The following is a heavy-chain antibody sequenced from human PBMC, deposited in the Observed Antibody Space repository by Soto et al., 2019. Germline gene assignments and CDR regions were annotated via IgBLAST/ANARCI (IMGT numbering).Heavy chain of an antibody. CDR1: GFTFSSYA. J-gene: IGHJ6*02. D-gene: IGHD1-26*01. Sequence: EVQLLESGGGLVQPGGSLRLSCAAPGFTFSSYAMSWVRQAPGKGLEWVSAISGSGGSTYYADSVKGRFTISRDNSKNTLYLQMNSLRAEDTAVYYCAKGVVGATTDYYYGMDVWGQGTTVTVSS. CDR3: AKGVVGATTDYYYGMDV. V-gene: IGHV3-23*01. CDR2: ISGSGGST.